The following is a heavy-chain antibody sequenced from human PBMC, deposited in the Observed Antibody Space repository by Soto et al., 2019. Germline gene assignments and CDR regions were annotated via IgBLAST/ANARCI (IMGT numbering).Heavy chain of an antibody. CDR2: ISSSSSYI. CDR3: ARKDCSGGSCYFDY. CDR1: GFTFSSYS. V-gene: IGHV3-21*01. D-gene: IGHD2-15*01. Sequence: EVQLVESGGGLVKPGGSLRLSCAASGFTFSSYSMNWVRQAPGKGLEWVSSISSSSSYIYYADSVKGRFTISRDNAKNSLYLQMNSLRAEDTAVYYCARKDCSGGSCYFDYWGQGTLVTVSS. J-gene: IGHJ4*02.